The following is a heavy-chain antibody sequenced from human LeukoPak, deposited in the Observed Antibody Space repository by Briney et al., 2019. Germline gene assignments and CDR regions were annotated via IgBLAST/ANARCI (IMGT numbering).Heavy chain of an antibody. V-gene: IGHV3-33*01. CDR2: IWYDGSNK. CDR1: GFTFSSYG. D-gene: IGHD3-3*01. J-gene: IGHJ4*02. Sequence: GGSLRLYCAASGFTFSSYGMHWVRQAPGKGLDWVAVIWYDGSNKYYADSVKGRFTISRDNSTNTLYLQMNSLRAEDTAVYYCARDHKTYYDFWSGYYFDYWGQGTLVTVSS. CDR3: ARDHKTYYDFWSGYYFDY.